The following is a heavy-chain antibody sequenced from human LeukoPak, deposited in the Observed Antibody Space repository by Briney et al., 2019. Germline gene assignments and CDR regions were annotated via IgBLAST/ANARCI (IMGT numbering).Heavy chain of an antibody. V-gene: IGHV4-59*08. CDR2: ISYSGST. D-gene: IGHD4-17*01. J-gene: IGHJ4*02. CDR1: GSSINVYY. Sequence: SETLSLTCTVSGSSINVYYWSWIRQSPGKGLEWIAYISYSGSTNYNPSLKSRVTISLDTSNNHFSLKLRSVTAADTAVYYCARTSGYGDLDFDYWGQGTLVTVSS. CDR3: ARTSGYGDLDFDY.